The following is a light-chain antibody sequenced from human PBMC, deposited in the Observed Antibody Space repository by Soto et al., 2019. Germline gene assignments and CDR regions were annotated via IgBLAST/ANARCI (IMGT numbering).Light chain of an antibody. CDR1: SSDVGGYNY. J-gene: IGLJ1*01. CDR2: DVS. V-gene: IGLV2-8*01. Sequence: QSALTQPPSASGSPGQSVTISCTGTSSDVGGYNYVSWYQQHPGKAPKLMIYDVSKRPSGVPDRFSGPKSGNTASLTVSGLQAEDEADYYCSSYAGTNIHYVFGTGTKLTVL. CDR3: SSYAGTNIHYV.